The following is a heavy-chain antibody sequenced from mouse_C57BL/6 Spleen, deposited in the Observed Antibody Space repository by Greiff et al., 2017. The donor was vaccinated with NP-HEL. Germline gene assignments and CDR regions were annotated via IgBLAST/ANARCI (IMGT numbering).Heavy chain of an antibody. V-gene: IGHV1-5*01. CDR3: TREEIYYGNYAMDY. CDR2: IYPGNSDT. J-gene: IGHJ4*01. CDR1: GYTFTSYW. Sequence: EVKLVESGTVLARPGASVKMSCKTSGYTFTSYWMHWVKQRPGQGLEWIGAIYPGNSDTSYNQKFKGKAKLTAVTSASTAYMELSSLTNEDSAVYYSTREEIYYGNYAMDYWGQGTSVTVSS. D-gene: IGHD2-1*01.